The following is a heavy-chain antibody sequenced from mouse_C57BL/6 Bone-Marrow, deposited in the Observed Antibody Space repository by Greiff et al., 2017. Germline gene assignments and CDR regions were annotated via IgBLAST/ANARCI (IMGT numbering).Heavy chain of an antibody. V-gene: IGHV1-50*01. CDR1: GYTFTSYW. D-gene: IGHD1-1*02. CDR3: AVWWDEAY. J-gene: IGHJ3*01. Sequence: QVQLQQSGAELVKPGASVKLSCKASGYTFTSYWMQWVKQRPGQGLEWIGEIDPSDSYTNYNQKFKGKATLTVDTSSSTAYMQLSSLTSEDSAVYYCAVWWDEAYWGQGTLVTVSA. CDR2: IDPSDSYT.